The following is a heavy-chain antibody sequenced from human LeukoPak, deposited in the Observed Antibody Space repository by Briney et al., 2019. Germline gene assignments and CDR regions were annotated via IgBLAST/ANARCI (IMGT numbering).Heavy chain of an antibody. D-gene: IGHD6-13*01. CDR3: AKGRIAAAGLFDP. J-gene: IGHJ5*02. V-gene: IGHV3-30*18. CDR2: ISYDGSNK. CDR1: GFTFSSYG. Sequence: GGPLRLSCAASGFTFSSYGMHWVRQAPGKGLEWVAVISYDGSNKYYADSVKGRFTISRDNSKNTLYLQMNSLRAEDTAVYYCAKGRIAAAGLFDPWGQGTLVTVSS.